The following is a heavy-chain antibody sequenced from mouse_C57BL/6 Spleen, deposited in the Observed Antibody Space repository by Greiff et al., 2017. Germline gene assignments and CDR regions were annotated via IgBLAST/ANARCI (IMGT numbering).Heavy chain of an antibody. V-gene: IGHV1-64*01. CDR3: ARQLTGTGFYAMDY. Sequence: QVQLQQPGAELVKPGASVKLSCKASGYTFTSYWMPWVKQRPGQGLEWIGMIHPNSGSTNYNEKFKSKATLTVDKSSSTAYMQLSSLTSEDSAVYYCARQLTGTGFYAMDYWGQGTSVTVSS. J-gene: IGHJ4*01. D-gene: IGHD4-1*01. CDR2: IHPNSGST. CDR1: GYTFTSYW.